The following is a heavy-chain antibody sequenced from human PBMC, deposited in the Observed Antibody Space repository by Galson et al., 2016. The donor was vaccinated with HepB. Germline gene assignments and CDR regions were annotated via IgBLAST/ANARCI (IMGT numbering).Heavy chain of an antibody. CDR2: IIPTFGVT. V-gene: IGHV1-69*13. CDR3: AGSGLWSYYFDS. D-gene: IGHD2-21*01. CDR1: GGTFSDYG. J-gene: IGHJ4*02. Sequence: SVKVSCKASGGTFSDYGFSWVRQAPGQGLLWMGGIIPTFGVTNYAQKFHGRVLITADDSTATAYMELSGLTSEDTAVYHCAGSGLWSYYFDSWGQGTLVTVS.